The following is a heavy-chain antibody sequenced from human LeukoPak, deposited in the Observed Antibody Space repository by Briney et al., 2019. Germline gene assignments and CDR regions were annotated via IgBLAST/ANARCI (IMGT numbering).Heavy chain of an antibody. D-gene: IGHD5-24*01. CDR2: ISSSSSYI. J-gene: IGHJ4*02. V-gene: IGHV3-21*01. CDR1: GFTFSSYS. Sequence: GGSLRLSCAASGFTFSSYSMNWVRQAPGKGLEWVSSISSSSSYIYYADSVKGRFTISRDNAKNSLYLQMNSLRAEDTAVYYCARDQGEGSLREIFDYWGQGTLVTVSS. CDR3: ARDQGEGSLREIFDY.